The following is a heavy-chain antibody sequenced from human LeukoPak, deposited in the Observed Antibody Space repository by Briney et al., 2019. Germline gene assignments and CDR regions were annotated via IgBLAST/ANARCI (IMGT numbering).Heavy chain of an antibody. Sequence: SETLSLTCTVSGGSISSYYWSWIRQPPGKGLEWIGYIYYSGSTNYNPSLKSRVTISVDTSKNQISLKLSSVTAADTAVYYCARRLPQLPPDYWGQGTLVTVSS. D-gene: IGHD2-2*01. V-gene: IGHV4-59*08. J-gene: IGHJ4*02. CDR3: ARRLPQLPPDY. CDR2: IYYSGST. CDR1: GGSISSYY.